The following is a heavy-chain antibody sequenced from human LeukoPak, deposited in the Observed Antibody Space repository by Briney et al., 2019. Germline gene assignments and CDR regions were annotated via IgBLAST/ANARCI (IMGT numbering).Heavy chain of an antibody. V-gene: IGHV3-23*01. CDR1: GFTFSSYA. CDR2: ISGSGGST. D-gene: IGHD5/OR15-5a*01. CDR3: ARVYPIYYYMDV. J-gene: IGHJ6*03. Sequence: GGSLRLSCAASGFTFSSYAMSWVRQAPGKGLEWVSAISGSGGSTYSADSVKGRFTISRDNSKNTLYLQMNSLRDEDTAVYYCARVYPIYYYMDVWGKGTTVTISS.